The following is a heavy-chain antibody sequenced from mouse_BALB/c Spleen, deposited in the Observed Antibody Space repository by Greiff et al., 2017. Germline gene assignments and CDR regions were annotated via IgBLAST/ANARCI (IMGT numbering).Heavy chain of an antibody. Sequence: VQLQQSGPSLVKPSQTLSLTCSVTGDSITSGYWNWIRKFPGNKLEYMGYISYSGSTYYNPSLKSRISITRDTSKNQYYLQLNSVTTEDTATYYCARYKGYGSSFPFDYWGQGTTLTVSA. CDR3: ARYKGYGSSFPFDY. J-gene: IGHJ2*01. D-gene: IGHD1-1*01. V-gene: IGHV3-8*02. CDR2: ISYSGST. CDR1: GDSITSGY.